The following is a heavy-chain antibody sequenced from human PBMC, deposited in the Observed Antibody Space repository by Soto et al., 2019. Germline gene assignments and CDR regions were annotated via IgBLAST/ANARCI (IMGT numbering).Heavy chain of an antibody. J-gene: IGHJ6*02. CDR2: ISYDGSNK. Sequence: RGSLRLSCAASGFTFSSYAMHWVRQAPGKGLEWVAVISYDGSNKYYADSVKGRFTISRDNSKNTLYLQMNSLRAEDTAVYYCARDGAEGPIAARPDSYYYYYYGMDVWGQGTTVTVSS. CDR3: ARDGAEGPIAARPDSYYYYYYGMDV. V-gene: IGHV3-30-3*01. D-gene: IGHD6-6*01. CDR1: GFTFSSYA.